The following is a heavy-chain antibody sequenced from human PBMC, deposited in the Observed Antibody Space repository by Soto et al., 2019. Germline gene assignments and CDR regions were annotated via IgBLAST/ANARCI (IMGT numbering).Heavy chain of an antibody. V-gene: IGHV3-23*01. CDR3: ARQSRVFRGVMRYYYGMDV. CDR2: ISGSSDSI. D-gene: IGHD3-16*01. Sequence: GGSLRLSCAASGFTFSSHAMTWVRQAPGKGLEWVSGISGSSDSIYYADSVKGRFTISRDNSMNTLYLQMNSLRAEDTAVYYCARQSRVFRGVMRYYYGMDVWGQGTTVTVSS. J-gene: IGHJ6*02. CDR1: GFTFSSHA.